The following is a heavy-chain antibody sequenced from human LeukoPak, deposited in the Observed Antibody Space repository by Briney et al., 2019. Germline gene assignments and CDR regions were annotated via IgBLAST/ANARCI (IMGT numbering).Heavy chain of an antibody. V-gene: IGHV4-34*01. J-gene: IGHJ4*02. CDR1: GGSFSNYH. Sequence: SETLSLTCAIYGGSFSNYHWNWIRQPPGKGLEWIGEINHSGSTNYNLSLKSRVTISVDTSKNQFSLKLSSVTAADTAVYYCASLDCSSTSCYHFDYWGQGTLVTVSS. D-gene: IGHD2-2*01. CDR2: INHSGST. CDR3: ASLDCSSTSCYHFDY.